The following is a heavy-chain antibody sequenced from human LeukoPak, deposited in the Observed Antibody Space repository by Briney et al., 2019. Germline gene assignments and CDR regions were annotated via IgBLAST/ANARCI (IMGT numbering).Heavy chain of an antibody. CDR3: AKEGRDVKNARYGMDV. J-gene: IGHJ6*02. Sequence: PGGSLRLSCAASGFTFSTYAMSWVRQAPGKGLEWVSVIYSGGTTYYADSVKGRFTFSRDNSKNTLYLQMNSLRAEDTAVYYCAKEGRDVKNARYGMDVWGQGTTVTVSS. CDR1: GFTFSTYA. CDR2: IYSGGTT. D-gene: IGHD5-24*01. V-gene: IGHV3-23*03.